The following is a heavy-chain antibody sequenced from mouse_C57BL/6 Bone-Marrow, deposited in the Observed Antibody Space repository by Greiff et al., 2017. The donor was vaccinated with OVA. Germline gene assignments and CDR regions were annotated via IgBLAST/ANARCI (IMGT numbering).Heavy chain of an antibody. V-gene: IGHV6-6*01. D-gene: IGHD1-1*01. Sequence: DVQLQESGGGLVQPGGSMKLSCAASGFTFSDAWMDWVRQSPEKGLEWVAEIRNKANNHATYYAESVKGRFTISRDDSKSSVYLQMNSLRAEDTGIYYCTQYYYGSSFPPEFAYWGQGTLVTVSA. CDR3: TQYYYGSSFPPEFAY. CDR1: GFTFSDAW. J-gene: IGHJ3*01. CDR2: IRNKANNHAT.